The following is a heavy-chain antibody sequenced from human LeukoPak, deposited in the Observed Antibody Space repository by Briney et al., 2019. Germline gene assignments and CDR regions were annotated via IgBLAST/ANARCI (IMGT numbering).Heavy chain of an antibody. J-gene: IGHJ6*02. V-gene: IGHV4-39*01. CDR1: GGSISSSSYY. CDR2: IYYSGST. Sequence: SETLSLTCTVSGGSISSSSYYWGWIRQPPGKGLEWIGSIYYSGSTYYNPSLKSRVTISVDTSKNQFSLKLSSVTAADTAVYYCAIRAGRGYYGMDVWGQGATVTVSS. CDR3: AIRAGRGYYGMDV.